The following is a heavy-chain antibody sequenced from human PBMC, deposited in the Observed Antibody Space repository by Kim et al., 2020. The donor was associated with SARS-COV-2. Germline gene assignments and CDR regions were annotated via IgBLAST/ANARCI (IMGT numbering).Heavy chain of an antibody. Sequence: SETLSLTCAVYGGSFSGYYWSWIRQPPGKGLEWIGEINHSGSTNYNPSLKSRVTISVDTSKNQFPLKLSTGTAADTAVYYCARGSSGFYTYWGQGTLVTVSS. V-gene: IGHV4-34*01. CDR3: ARGSSGFYTY. CDR1: GGSFSGYY. CDR2: INHSGST. J-gene: IGHJ4*02. D-gene: IGHD3-22*01.